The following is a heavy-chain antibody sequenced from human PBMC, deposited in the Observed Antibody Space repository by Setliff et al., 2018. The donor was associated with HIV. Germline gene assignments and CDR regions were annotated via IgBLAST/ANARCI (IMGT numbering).Heavy chain of an antibody. CDR3: AREGYDYVWGSYRSYYMDV. Sequence: PSVKVSCKASGYTFTSYYMQWVRQAPGQGLEWMGIINPSGGSTNYAQKFQGRVTMTRDTSTSTVYMELSSLRSEDTAVYYCAREGYDYVWGSYRSYYMDVWGKGTTVTVSS. J-gene: IGHJ6*03. V-gene: IGHV1-46*01. CDR1: GYTFTSYY. CDR2: INPSGGST. D-gene: IGHD3-16*02.